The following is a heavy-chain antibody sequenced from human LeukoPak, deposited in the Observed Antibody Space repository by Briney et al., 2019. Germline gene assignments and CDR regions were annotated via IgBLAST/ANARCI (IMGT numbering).Heavy chain of an antibody. J-gene: IGHJ4*02. CDR1: GFTFSSYA. CDR3: AKDHTTVTPDLPDY. D-gene: IGHD4-11*01. CDR2: ISGSGGST. Sequence: PGGSLRLSCAASGFTFSSYAMSWVRQAPGKGLEWVSAISGSGGSTDYADSVKGRLTISRDNSKNTLYLQMNILRAEDTAVYYCAKDHTTVTPDLPDYWGQGTLVTVSS. V-gene: IGHV3-23*01.